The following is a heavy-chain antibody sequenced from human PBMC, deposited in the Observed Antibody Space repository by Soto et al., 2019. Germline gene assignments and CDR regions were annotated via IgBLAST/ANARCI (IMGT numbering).Heavy chain of an antibody. D-gene: IGHD5-18*01. V-gene: IGHV1-69*02. Sequence: QVQLVQSGAEVKKPGSSVKVSCKASGGTFSSYTISWVRQAPGQGLEWMGRIIPILGIANYAQKFQGRVTITADKSTTRAYMELSSLRSEDTAVYYCASPDTATSHYYYGMDVWGQGTTVTVSS. CDR3: ASPDTATSHYYYGMDV. J-gene: IGHJ6*02. CDR1: GGTFSSYT. CDR2: IIPILGIA.